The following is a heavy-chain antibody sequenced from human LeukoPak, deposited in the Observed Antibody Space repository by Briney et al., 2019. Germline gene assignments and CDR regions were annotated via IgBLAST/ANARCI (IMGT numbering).Heavy chain of an antibody. J-gene: IGHJ4*02. V-gene: IGHV1-2*02. CDR1: GYTFTGYY. D-gene: IGHD6-13*01. CDR2: INPNSGGT. Sequence: ASVKVSCKASGYTFTGYYMHWVRQAPGQGLEWMGWINPNSGGTNYAQKFQGRVTVTRDTSISTAYMELSRLRSDDTAVYYCARDRRAAAGTPYFDYWRQGTLVTVSS. CDR3: ARDRRAAAGTPYFDY.